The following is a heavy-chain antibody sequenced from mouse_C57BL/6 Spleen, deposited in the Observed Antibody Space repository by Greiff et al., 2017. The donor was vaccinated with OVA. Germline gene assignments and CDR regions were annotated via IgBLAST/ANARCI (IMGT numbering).Heavy chain of an antibody. V-gene: IGHV1-76*01. CDR2: IYPGSGSN. J-gene: IGHJ2*01. CDR1: GYTFTDYY. Sequence: QVQLQQSGAELVRPGASVKLSCKASGYTFTDYYINWVKQRPGQGLAWIARIYPGSGSNYYNEKFKGQATLTAEKSSSNAYMQLSSLTSEDSAVYFCARVWFDYWGQGTTLTVSA. CDR3: ARVWFDY.